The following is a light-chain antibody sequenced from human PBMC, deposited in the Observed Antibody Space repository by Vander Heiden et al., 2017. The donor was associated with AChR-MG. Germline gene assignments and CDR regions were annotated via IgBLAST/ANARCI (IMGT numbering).Light chain of an antibody. J-gene: IGLJ2*01. CDR2: SNF. CDR3: QSYDSSLNVV. V-gene: IGLV1-40*01. CDR1: RSNIGASYD. Sequence: QSVLTPPASVSGAPGQRVTSSCTGSRSNIGASYDVHWYQQLPGTAPKLLIYSNFYRPSGVPDRFSGSKSVTSASLAITGLQAEAEADYYCQSYDSSLNVVFGGGPKLTVL.